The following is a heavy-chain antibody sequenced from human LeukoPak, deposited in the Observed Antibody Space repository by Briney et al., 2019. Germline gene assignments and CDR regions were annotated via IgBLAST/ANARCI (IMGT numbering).Heavy chain of an antibody. CDR1: GGSISSYY. CDR3: ARDQLATLDY. D-gene: IGHD1-1*01. Sequence: SETLSLTCTVSGGSISSYYWSWIRQPPGKGLEWIGYIYYSGSTNYNPSLRSRVTISVDTSKNQFSLKLSSVTAADTAVYYCARDQLATLDYWGQGTLVTVSS. V-gene: IGHV4-59*01. CDR2: IYYSGST. J-gene: IGHJ4*02.